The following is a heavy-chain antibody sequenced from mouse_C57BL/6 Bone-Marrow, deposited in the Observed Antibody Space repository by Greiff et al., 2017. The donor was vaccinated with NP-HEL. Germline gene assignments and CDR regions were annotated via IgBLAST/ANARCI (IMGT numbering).Heavy chain of an antibody. Sequence: EVKLVESEGGLVQPGSSMKLSCTASGFTFSDYYMAWVRQVPEKGLEWVANITYDGSSTYYLDSLKSRFIISRDNEKNILYLQMSSLKSEDTATYYCARGGAFHTTLVESWYFDVWGTGTTVTVSS. J-gene: IGHJ1*03. D-gene: IGHD2-10*02. CDR2: ITYDGSST. CDR3: ARGGAFHTTLVESWYFDV. CDR1: GFTFSDYY. V-gene: IGHV5-16*01.